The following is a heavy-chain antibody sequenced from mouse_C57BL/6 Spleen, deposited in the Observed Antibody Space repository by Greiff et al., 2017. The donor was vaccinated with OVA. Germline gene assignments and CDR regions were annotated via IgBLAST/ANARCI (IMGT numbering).Heavy chain of an antibody. CDR1: GYAFSSYW. CDR2: IYPGDGDT. Sequence: QVQLQQSGAELVKPGASVKISCKASGYAFSSYWMNWVKQRPGKGLEWIGQIYPGDGDTNYNGKFKGKATLTADKSSSTAYMQLSSRTSEDAAVYFCARDHYGSSPYFDYWGQGTTLTVSS. D-gene: IGHD1-1*01. V-gene: IGHV1-80*01. CDR3: ARDHYGSSPYFDY. J-gene: IGHJ2*01.